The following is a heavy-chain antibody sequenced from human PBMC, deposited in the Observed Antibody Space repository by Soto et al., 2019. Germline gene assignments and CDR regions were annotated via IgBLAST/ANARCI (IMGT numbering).Heavy chain of an antibody. CDR3: ARRAETNGWNGFGADKYYFDF. V-gene: IGHV1-8*01. Sequence: SVKVSCNASGYTFTSYDIYWVRQATGQGLEWMGWMNPNTGNSGYAQKFQGRVTVTSDTSINTVHMELSSLRSEDTAVYYCARRAETNGWNGFGADKYYFDFWGQGTLVTVSS. CDR2: MNPNTGNS. J-gene: IGHJ4*02. D-gene: IGHD1-1*01. CDR1: GYTFTSYD.